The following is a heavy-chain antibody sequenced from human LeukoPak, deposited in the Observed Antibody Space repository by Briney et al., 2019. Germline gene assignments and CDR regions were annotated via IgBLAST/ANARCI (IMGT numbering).Heavy chain of an antibody. CDR2: ISGSGGSI. Sequence: PGGSLRLSCAASGFTFSSYAMSWVRQAPGKGLEWVSAISGSGGSIYYADSVKGRFTISRDNSKNTLYLQMNSLRAEDTAVYYCAKDRHNWNDWAPDAFDIWGQGTMVTVSS. CDR1: GFTFSSYA. J-gene: IGHJ3*02. D-gene: IGHD1-20*01. CDR3: AKDRHNWNDWAPDAFDI. V-gene: IGHV3-23*01.